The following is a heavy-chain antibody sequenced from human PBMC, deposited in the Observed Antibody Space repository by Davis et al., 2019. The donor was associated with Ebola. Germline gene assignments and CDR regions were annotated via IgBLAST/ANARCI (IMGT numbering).Heavy chain of an antibody. CDR1: GGSFSGYY. CDR3: ARESSGYSSSSSHGGYYFDY. D-gene: IGHD6-6*01. Sequence: SETLSLTCAVYGGSFSGYYWSWIRQPPGKGLEWIGYIYYSGSTNYNPSLKSRVTISVDTSKNQFSLKLSSVTAADTAVYYCARESSGYSSSSSHGGYYFDYWGQGTLVTVSS. V-gene: IGHV4-59*01. CDR2: IYYSGST. J-gene: IGHJ4*02.